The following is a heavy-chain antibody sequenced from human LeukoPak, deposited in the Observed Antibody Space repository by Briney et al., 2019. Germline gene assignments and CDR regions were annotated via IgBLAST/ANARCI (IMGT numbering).Heavy chain of an antibody. J-gene: IGHJ3*02. Sequence: SVKVSCKASGDTFSNYAISWVRQAPGQGLEWMGGIIPIFGTANYPQKFQDRVTITADESTSTAYMELSSLRSEDTAVYYCARTGDSSGYYYPYAYDIWGQGTMVTVSS. D-gene: IGHD3-22*01. CDR1: GDTFSNYA. V-gene: IGHV1-69*13. CDR2: IIPIFGTA. CDR3: ARTGDSSGYYYPYAYDI.